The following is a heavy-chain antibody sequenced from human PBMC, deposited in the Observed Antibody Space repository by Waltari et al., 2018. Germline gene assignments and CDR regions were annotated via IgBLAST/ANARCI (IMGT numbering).Heavy chain of an antibody. D-gene: IGHD1-26*01. CDR1: GCTFSSYD. V-gene: IGHV3-23*01. CDR3: AIQSLSSGNYE. J-gene: IGHJ4*02. Sequence: EVQLLESGGGLVQPGGSLRLSCAASGCTFSSYDMSWVRQAPGKGLEWVANIRASADNTYYAGYVKGRFTTSRDNSKNTWYLQMNSLRAEDTAVYFCAIQSLSSGNYEWGQGTLVTVSS. CDR2: IRASADNT.